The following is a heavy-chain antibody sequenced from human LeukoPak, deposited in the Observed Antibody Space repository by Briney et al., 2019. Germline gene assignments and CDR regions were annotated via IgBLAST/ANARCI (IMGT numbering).Heavy chain of an antibody. D-gene: IGHD5-24*01. CDR2: IIPIFGTA. CDR3: ARVIEMATTQNWFDP. J-gene: IGHJ5*02. CDR1: GGTFSSYA. V-gene: IGHV1-69*06. Sequence: ASVKVSCKASGGTFSSYAISWVRQAPGQGLEWMGGIIPIFGTANYAQKFQGRVTITADKSTSTAYMELSSLRSEDTAVYYCARVIEMATTQNWFDPWGQGTLVTVSS.